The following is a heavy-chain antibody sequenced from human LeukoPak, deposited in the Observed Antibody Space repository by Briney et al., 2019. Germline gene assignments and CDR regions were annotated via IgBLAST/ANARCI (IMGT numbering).Heavy chain of an antibody. CDR2: INHSGST. CDR3: ARVDGYSGYAPADYFDY. Sequence: PSETLSLTCAVYGGSFSVYFWSWIRQPPGKGLEWIGEINHSGSTNYNPSLRSRVTISVDTSKNQFSLKLSSVTAADTAVYYCARVDGYSGYAPADYFDYWGQGTLVTVSS. CDR1: GGSFSVYF. D-gene: IGHD5-12*01. J-gene: IGHJ4*02. V-gene: IGHV4-34*01.